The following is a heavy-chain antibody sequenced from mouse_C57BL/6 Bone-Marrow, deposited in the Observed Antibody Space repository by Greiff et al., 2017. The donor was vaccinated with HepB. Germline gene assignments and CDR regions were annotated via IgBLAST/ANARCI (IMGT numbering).Heavy chain of an antibody. D-gene: IGHD2-3*01. CDR3: ARGDGYYVGY. CDR1: GYAFSSSW. J-gene: IGHJ2*01. Sequence: VQLQQSGPELVKPGASVKISCKASGYAFSSSWMNWVKQRPGQGLEWIGDIYPGSGSTNYNEKFKSKATLTVDTSSSTAYMQLSSLTSEDSAVYYCARGDGYYVGYWGQGTTLTVSS. CDR2: IYPGSGST. V-gene: IGHV1-55*01.